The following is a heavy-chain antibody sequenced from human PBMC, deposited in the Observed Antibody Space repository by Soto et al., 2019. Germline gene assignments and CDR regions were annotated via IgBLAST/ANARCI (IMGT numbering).Heavy chain of an antibody. J-gene: IGHJ6*02. V-gene: IGHV1-18*01. D-gene: IGHD2-15*01. CDR3: ARDGKCSGGSCYPYYYYGMDV. Sequence: ASVKVSCKASGYTFTSYGISWVRQAPGQGLEWMGWISAYNGNTNYAQKLQGRVTMTTDTSTSTAYMELRSLRSDDTAVYYCARDGKCSGGSCYPYYYYGMDVWGQGTTVTVS. CDR1: GYTFTSYG. CDR2: ISAYNGNT.